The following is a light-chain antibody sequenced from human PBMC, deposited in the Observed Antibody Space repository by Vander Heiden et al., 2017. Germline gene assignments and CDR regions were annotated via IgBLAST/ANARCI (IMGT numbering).Light chain of an antibody. J-gene: IGLJ2*01. CDR3: QSYDTSLSGFVV. Sequence: QSVLTQPPSVSGAPGQRVTISCPGSSSNIGAGYDLHWYQQLPGTAPKLLIYGNSNRPSGVPDRFSGSKSGTSASLAITGLQAEDEADYYCQSYDTSLSGFVVFGGGTKLTVL. CDR1: SSNIGAGYD. CDR2: GNS. V-gene: IGLV1-40*01.